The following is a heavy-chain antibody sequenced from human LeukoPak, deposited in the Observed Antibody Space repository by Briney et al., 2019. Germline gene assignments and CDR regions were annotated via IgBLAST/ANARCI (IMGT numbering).Heavy chain of an antibody. CDR3: AKGATYSYDSSGYFDY. D-gene: IGHD3-22*01. CDR2: ISGSDSST. Sequence: GGSLRLSCAASGFTFSSYAMSWVRRAPGKGLEWVSAISGSDSSTYYADSVKGRFTISRDKSKNTLYLQMNSLRAEDTAVYYCAKGATYSYDSSGYFDYWGQGTLVTVSS. V-gene: IGHV3-23*01. J-gene: IGHJ4*02. CDR1: GFTFSSYA.